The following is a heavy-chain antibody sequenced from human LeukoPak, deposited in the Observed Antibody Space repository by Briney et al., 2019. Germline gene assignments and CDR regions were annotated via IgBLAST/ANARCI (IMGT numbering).Heavy chain of an antibody. Sequence: SETLSLTCTVSGGSLSSYYWSWIRQPPGKGLEWIGYIFYSGSTNYNPSLKSRVTISVDTSKNQFSLKLSSVTAADTAVYYCARGAMAAAGSWFDPWGQGTLVTVSS. CDR2: IFYSGST. CDR3: ARGAMAAAGSWFDP. V-gene: IGHV4-59*12. J-gene: IGHJ5*02. D-gene: IGHD6-13*01. CDR1: GGSLSSYY.